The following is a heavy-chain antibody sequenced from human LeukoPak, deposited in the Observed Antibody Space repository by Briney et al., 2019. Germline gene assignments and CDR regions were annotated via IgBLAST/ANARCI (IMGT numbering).Heavy chain of an antibody. J-gene: IGHJ4*02. CDR1: GGTFSSYA. CDR3: ARTNADIVVVTATHEIEAFDY. Sequence: GASVKVSCKASGGTFSSYAISWVRQAPGQGLEWMGWISAYNGNTNYAQKLQGRVTMTTDTSTSTAYMELRSLRSDDTAVYYCARTNADIVVVTATHEIEAFDYWGQGTLVTVSS. V-gene: IGHV1-18*01. CDR2: ISAYNGNT. D-gene: IGHD2-21*02.